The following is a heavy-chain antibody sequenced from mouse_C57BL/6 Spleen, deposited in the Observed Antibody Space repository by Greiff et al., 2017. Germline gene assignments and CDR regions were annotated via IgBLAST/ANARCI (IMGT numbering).Heavy chain of an antibody. V-gene: IGHV1-52*01. Sequence: QVQLQQPGAELVRPGSSVKLSCKASGYTFTSYWMHWVKQRPIQGLEWIGNIDPSDSETHYNQKFKDKATLTVDKSSSTAYMQLSSLTSEDSAVYYCARIVSNLWYFDVWGTGTTVTVSS. CDR2: IDPSDSET. CDR1: GYTFTSYW. D-gene: IGHD2-5*01. J-gene: IGHJ1*03. CDR3: ARIVSNLWYFDV.